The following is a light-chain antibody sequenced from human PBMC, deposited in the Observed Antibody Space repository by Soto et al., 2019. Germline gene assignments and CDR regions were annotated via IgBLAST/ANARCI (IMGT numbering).Light chain of an antibody. Sequence: DIQMTQSPSSLSASVGDRVTITCRASQTISSWLAWYQQKPGKAPKLLIYKASTLKSGVPSRFSGSGSGTEFTLTISSLQPDDVATYYCQQYNSYSQFTFGPGTKVDI. CDR1: QTISSW. J-gene: IGKJ3*01. V-gene: IGKV1-5*03. CDR2: KAS. CDR3: QQYNSYSQFT.